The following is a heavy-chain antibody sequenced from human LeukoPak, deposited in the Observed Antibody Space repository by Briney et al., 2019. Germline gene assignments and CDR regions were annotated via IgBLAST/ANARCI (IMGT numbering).Heavy chain of an antibody. D-gene: IGHD2-15*01. CDR2: INPNSGGT. CDR3: ARGQCSGGSCYLDY. CDR1: GYTFTSYG. V-gene: IGHV1-2*02. J-gene: IGHJ4*02. Sequence: ASVTVSFKASGYTFTSYGISWVRQAPGQGLEWMGWINPNSGGTNYAQKFQGRVTMTRDTSISTAYMELSRLRSDDTAVYYCARGQCSGGSCYLDYWGQGTLVTVSS.